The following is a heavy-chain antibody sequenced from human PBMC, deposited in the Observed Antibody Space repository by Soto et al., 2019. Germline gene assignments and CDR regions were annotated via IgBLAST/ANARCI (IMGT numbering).Heavy chain of an antibody. J-gene: IGHJ6*03. D-gene: IGHD6-19*01. CDR1: GYTFTSYD. V-gene: IGHV1-8*01. Sequence: GASVKVSCKASGYTFTSYDINWVRQATGQGLERMGWMNPNSGNTGYAQKFQGRVTMTRNTSISTAYMELSSLRSEDTAVYYCARGLGGSGWYLDYYYYYMDVWGKGTTVTV. CDR3: ARGLGGSGWYLDYYYYYMDV. CDR2: MNPNSGNT.